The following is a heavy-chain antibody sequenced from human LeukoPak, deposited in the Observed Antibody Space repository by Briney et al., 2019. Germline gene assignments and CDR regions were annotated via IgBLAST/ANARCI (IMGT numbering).Heavy chain of an antibody. Sequence: GGSLRLSCAASGFTFSSYAMTWVRQAPGKGLEWVSAISGSGGSTYYADSVKGRFTISRDNSKNTLYLQMNSLRAEDTAVYYCARVLRYCSGGNCYSGGLGYMDVWGKGTTVTISS. V-gene: IGHV3-23*01. CDR1: GFTFSSYA. CDR3: ARVLRYCSGGNCYSGGLGYMDV. CDR2: ISGSGGST. J-gene: IGHJ6*03. D-gene: IGHD2-15*01.